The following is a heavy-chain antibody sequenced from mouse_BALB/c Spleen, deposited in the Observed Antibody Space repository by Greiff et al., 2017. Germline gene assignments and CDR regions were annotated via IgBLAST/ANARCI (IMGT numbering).Heavy chain of an antibody. CDR1: GYSITSGYY. Sequence: EVKLMESGPGLVKPSQSLSLTCSVTGYSITSGYYWNWIRQFPGNKLEWMGYISYDGSNNYNPSLKNRISITRDTSKNQFFLKLNSVTTEDTATYYCARGYGPYSWAMDYWGQGTSVTVSS. CDR2: ISYDGSN. J-gene: IGHJ4*01. CDR3: ARGYGPYSWAMDY. V-gene: IGHV3-6*02. D-gene: IGHD2-10*02.